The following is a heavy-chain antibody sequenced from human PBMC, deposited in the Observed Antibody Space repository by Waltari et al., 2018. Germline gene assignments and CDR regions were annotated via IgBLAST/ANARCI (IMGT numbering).Heavy chain of an antibody. V-gene: IGHV5-51*01. CDR3: ARPNGMSTIPYFDY. CDR2: IYPGDSDT. Sequence: EVQLVQSGSEVNKPGESLEISCKASASPFHRYWNGWVRQMPGKVLEWLGIIYPGDSDTRYSPSFQGQVTVSADKSITTAYLQWSSLKASDTAIYYCARPNGMSTIPYFDYWGQGTLVTVSS. CDR1: ASPFHRYW. J-gene: IGHJ4*02. D-gene: IGHD1-1*01.